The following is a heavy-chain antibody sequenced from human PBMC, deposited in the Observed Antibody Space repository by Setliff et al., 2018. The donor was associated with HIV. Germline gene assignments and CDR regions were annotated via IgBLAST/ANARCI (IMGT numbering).Heavy chain of an antibody. CDR2: ISSSGNSI. CDR1: GFTFSSYE. V-gene: IGHV3-48*03. D-gene: IGHD3-9*01. Sequence: GGSLRLSCAASGFTFSSYEMNWVRQAPGKGLEWISYISSSGNSIYYAESVKGRFTISRDNAKNSLSLQMNSLRAEDTAVYYCARDNGRYFDRGWFDPWGQGALVTVSS. CDR3: ARDNGRYFDRGWFDP. J-gene: IGHJ5*02.